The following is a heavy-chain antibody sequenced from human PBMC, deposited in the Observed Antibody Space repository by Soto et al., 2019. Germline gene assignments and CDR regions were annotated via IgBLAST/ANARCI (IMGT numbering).Heavy chain of an antibody. Sequence: GASVKVSCKASGGTFSSYAISWVRQAPGQGLEWMGGIIPIFGTANYAQKFQGRVTITADKSTSTAYMELSSLRSEDTAVYYCARDSVGVVGFGDPDLALDYWGQGTLVTVSS. CDR1: GGTFSSYA. V-gene: IGHV1-69*06. CDR3: ARDSVGVVGFGDPDLALDY. D-gene: IGHD3-16*01. J-gene: IGHJ4*02. CDR2: IIPIFGTA.